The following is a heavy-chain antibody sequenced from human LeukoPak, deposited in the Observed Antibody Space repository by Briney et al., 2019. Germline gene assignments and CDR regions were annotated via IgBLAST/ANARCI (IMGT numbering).Heavy chain of an antibody. CDR3: ARGIGTTNFDD. CDR2: IYTSGTT. D-gene: IGHD1-7*01. V-gene: IGHV4-4*07. Sequence: SETLSLTCTVSGDSTNGYYWGWIRQPAGEGLEWIGRIYTSGTTNYNPSVKSRVTMSVDTSKTQFSLRLNSVTAADTAVYYCARGIGTTNFDDWGQGALVTVSS. CDR1: GDSTNGYY. J-gene: IGHJ4*02.